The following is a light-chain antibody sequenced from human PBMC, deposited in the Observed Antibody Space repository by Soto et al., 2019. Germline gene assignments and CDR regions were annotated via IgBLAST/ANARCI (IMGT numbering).Light chain of an antibody. CDR3: QQRHRWPIT. V-gene: IGKV3-11*01. J-gene: IGKJ5*01. CDR2: DAY. Sequence: EVVLTQSPVTLSLSPGERATLSCRASQSFRGLLAWYQQKPGQAPRLLIYDAYNRATGIPPRFSGSGSGTDFTLTISCLEPEDSAVYYCQQRHRWPITFCQGTRLEIK. CDR1: QSFRGL.